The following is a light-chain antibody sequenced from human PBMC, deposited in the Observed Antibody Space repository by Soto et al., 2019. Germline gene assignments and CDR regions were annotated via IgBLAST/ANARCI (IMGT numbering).Light chain of an antibody. CDR1: SGDVGGYNY. Sequence: QSALTQPASVSGSPGQSITISCTGTSGDVGGYNYVSWYQQHPGKAPKLMLYDVSNRPSGVSNRFSGSKSGNTASLTISGLQAEDEADYYCSSYTSSSTLDVVFGGGTKLTVL. V-gene: IGLV2-14*01. J-gene: IGLJ2*01. CDR3: SSYTSSSTLDVV. CDR2: DVS.